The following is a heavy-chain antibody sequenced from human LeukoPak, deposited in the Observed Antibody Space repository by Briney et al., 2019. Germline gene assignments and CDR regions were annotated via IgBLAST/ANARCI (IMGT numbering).Heavy chain of an antibody. J-gene: IGHJ6*03. CDR3: AREGFYGGNSAYYYYYYMDV. D-gene: IGHD4-23*01. V-gene: IGHV4-31*03. CDR1: GGSISSGGYY. Sequence: SETLSLTCTVSGGSISSGGYYWSWIRQHPGKGLEWIGYIYYSGSTYYNPSLKSRVTISVDTSKNQFSLKLSSVTAADTAVYYCAREGFYGGNSAYYYYYYMDVWSKGTTVTVSS. CDR2: IYYSGST.